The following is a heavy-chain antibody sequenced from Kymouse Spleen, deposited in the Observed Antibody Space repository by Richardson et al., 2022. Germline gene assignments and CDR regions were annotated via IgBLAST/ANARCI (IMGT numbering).Heavy chain of an antibody. Sequence: QVQLQQWGAGLLKPSETLSLTCAVYGGSFSGYYWSWIRQPPGKGLEWIGEINHSGSTNYNPSLKSRVTISVDTSKNQFSLKLSSVTAADTAVYYCARGDDILTGSYDAFDIWGQGTMVTVSS. J-gene: IGHJ3*02. V-gene: IGHV4-34*01. CDR3: ARGDDILTGSYDAFDI. CDR1: GGSFSGYY. D-gene: IGHD3-9*01. CDR2: INHSGST.